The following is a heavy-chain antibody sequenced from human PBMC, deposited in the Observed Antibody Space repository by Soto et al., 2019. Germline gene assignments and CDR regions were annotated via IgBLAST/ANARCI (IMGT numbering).Heavy chain of an antibody. CDR2: ISGSGGST. Sequence: EVQLLESGGGLVQPGGSLRLSCAASGFTFSSYAVSWVRQAPGKGLEWVSAISGSGGSTYYADSVKGRFTISRDNSKNTLYLQMNSLRAEDTAVYYCAKGVLQLPAFDYWGQGTLVTVSS. CDR1: GFTFSSYA. V-gene: IGHV3-23*01. J-gene: IGHJ4*02. D-gene: IGHD4-4*01. CDR3: AKGVLQLPAFDY.